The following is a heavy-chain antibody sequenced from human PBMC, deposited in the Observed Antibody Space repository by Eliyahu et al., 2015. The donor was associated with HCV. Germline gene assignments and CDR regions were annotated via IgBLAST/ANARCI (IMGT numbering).Heavy chain of an antibody. J-gene: IGHJ5*02. CDR1: GGPXTTYY. CDR2: IHYSGST. CDR3: ASGGGGIAVAGTGGWFDP. V-gene: IGHV4-59*01. D-gene: IGHD6-19*01. Sequence: QVQLQESGPGLVKPSETLSLTCAVSGGPXTTYYWSWXRQPPGKGLXWIGYIHYSGSTTHNPPLKSRVTISVDTSKNQFSLNLTSXTAADTAVYYCASGGGGIAVAGTGGWFDPWGQGTLVTVSS.